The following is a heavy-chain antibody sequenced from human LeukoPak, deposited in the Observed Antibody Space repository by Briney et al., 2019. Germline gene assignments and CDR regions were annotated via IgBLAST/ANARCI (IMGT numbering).Heavy chain of an antibody. V-gene: IGHV4-34*01. CDR3: ARRGTMVRGPRKNNGPRNWFDP. CDR1: GGSFSGYY. CDR2: INHSGST. J-gene: IGHJ5*02. D-gene: IGHD3-10*01. Sequence: PSETLSLTCAVYGGSFSGYYWSWIRQPPGKGLEWIGEINHSGSTNYNPSLKSRVTISVDTSKNQFSLKLSSVTAADTAVYYCARRGTMVRGPRKNNGPRNWFDPWGQGTLVTVSS.